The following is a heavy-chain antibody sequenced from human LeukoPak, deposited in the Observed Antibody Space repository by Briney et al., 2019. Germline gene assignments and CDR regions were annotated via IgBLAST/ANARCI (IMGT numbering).Heavy chain of an antibody. Sequence: GGSLRLSCVASGFTFSSYAMSWVRQAPGKGLEWVSVISGSGDSTYYADSVKGRFTISRDNSKNTLCLQMNSLRAEDTALYYCAKEILTGRYYGMDVWGKGTTVTVSS. CDR1: GFTFSSYA. CDR2: ISGSGDST. J-gene: IGHJ6*04. V-gene: IGHV3-23*01. CDR3: AKEILTGRYYGMDV. D-gene: IGHD3-9*01.